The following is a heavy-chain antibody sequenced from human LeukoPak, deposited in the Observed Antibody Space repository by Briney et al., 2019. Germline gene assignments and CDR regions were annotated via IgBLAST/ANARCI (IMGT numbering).Heavy chain of an antibody. D-gene: IGHD6-19*01. V-gene: IGHV4-59*01. J-gene: IGHJ4*02. Sequence: PSETLSLTCTVSGGSISGWYWSWIRQPPGKGLEWIGYIYGSGYTNYNPSLKSRVTMSIDTSKNHFSLKLTSVTAADTATYYCARETSLAGFASGLGLNYWGQGILVTVSS. CDR1: GGSISGWY. CDR3: ARETSLAGFASGLGLNY. CDR2: IYGSGYT.